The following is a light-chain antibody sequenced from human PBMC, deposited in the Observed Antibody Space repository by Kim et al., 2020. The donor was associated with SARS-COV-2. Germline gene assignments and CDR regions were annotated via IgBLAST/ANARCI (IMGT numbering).Light chain of an antibody. Sequence: QRVSISCNGSSSNIGAGYDVHWYQQLPGAAPKLLIYGNNNRPSGVPDRLSASKSGTSASLAITGLQAEDEADYYCQSYDSSLSAYVFGTGTKVTVL. CDR3: QSYDSSLSAYV. J-gene: IGLJ1*01. CDR2: GNN. V-gene: IGLV1-40*01. CDR1: SSNIGAGYD.